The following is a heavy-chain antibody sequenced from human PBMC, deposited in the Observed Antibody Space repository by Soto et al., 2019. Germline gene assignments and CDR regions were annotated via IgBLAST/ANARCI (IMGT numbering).Heavy chain of an antibody. D-gene: IGHD6-13*01. Sequence: VQLLESGGGLVQPGGSLRLSCAASGFTFSSSAISWVRQAPGKGLEWVSAISGSGGTTFYADSVKGRFTMSRDNSKNTLYVQMNSLRAEDTAVYYCAMGLAAAGPFDYWGQGTLVTVSS. CDR2: ISGSGGTT. J-gene: IGHJ4*02. CDR1: GFTFSSSA. CDR3: AMGLAAAGPFDY. V-gene: IGHV3-23*01.